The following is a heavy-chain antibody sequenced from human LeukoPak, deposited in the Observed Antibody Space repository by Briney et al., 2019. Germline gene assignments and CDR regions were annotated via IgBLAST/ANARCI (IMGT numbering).Heavy chain of an antibody. Sequence: GGSLRLSCAASGFTFSSYAMSWVRQAPGKGLEWVSTLSGSGGTTYYADSVKGRFTISRDNSKNTLYLQTNSLRAEDTAVYYCAKCGGGSCYYFDYWGQGTLVTVSS. D-gene: IGHD2-15*01. CDR3: AKCGGGSCYYFDY. J-gene: IGHJ4*02. CDR1: GFTFSSYA. CDR2: LSGSGGTT. V-gene: IGHV3-23*01.